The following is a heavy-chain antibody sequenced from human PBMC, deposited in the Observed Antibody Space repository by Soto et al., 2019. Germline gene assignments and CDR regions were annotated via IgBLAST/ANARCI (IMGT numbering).Heavy chain of an antibody. Sequence: ASVKVSCKASGYTFTSYGISWVRQAPGQGLEWMGWISAYNGNTNYAQKLQGRVTMTTDTSTSTAYMELRSLRSDDTAVYYCAREDYSNYDYYYYYGMVGWGPGTTVTLSS. CDR1: GYTFTSYG. D-gene: IGHD4-4*01. CDR2: ISAYNGNT. V-gene: IGHV1-18*04. CDR3: AREDYSNYDYYYYYGMVG. J-gene: IGHJ6*02.